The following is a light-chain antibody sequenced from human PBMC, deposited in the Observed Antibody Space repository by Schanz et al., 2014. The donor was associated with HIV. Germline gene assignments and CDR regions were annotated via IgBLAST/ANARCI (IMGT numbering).Light chain of an antibody. V-gene: IGLV2-23*01. J-gene: IGLJ2*01. CDR3: CSFAGSNSLL. CDR2: EGS. Sequence: QSVLTQPASVSGSPGQSITISCTGTSSDVGSYNLVSWYQQHPGKAPKLMIYEGSKRPSGVSNRFSGSKSGNTASLTISGLQSDDEADYFCCSFAGSNSLLFGGGTKVTVL. CDR1: SSDVGSYNL.